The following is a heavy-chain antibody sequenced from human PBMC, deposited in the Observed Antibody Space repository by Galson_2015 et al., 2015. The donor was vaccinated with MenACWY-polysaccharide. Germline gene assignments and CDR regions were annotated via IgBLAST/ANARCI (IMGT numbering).Heavy chain of an antibody. J-gene: IGHJ4*02. CDR2: MSHDGYSK. D-gene: IGHD6-19*01. CDR3: AIEGGSSGRSGYFDP. V-gene: IGHV3-30*04. CDR1: AFTLHRYI. Sequence: SLRLSCADSAFTLHRYIIHWVRQAPGKGLEWVAVMSHDGYSKYYIDSAKGRFTISRDSSNNVVHLQMDSLRPEDTAVYYCAIEGGSSGRSGYFDPWGQGTLVTVSS.